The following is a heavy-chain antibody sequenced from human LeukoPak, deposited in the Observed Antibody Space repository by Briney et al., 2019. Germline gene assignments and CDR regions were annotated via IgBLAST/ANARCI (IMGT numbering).Heavy chain of an antibody. D-gene: IGHD2-21*02. Sequence: GESLKISCKGSGYSFTSYWIGWVRQMPGKGLEWMGIIYPGDSDTRYSPSFQGQVTISADKSISTAYLQWSSLKASDTAMYYCARQYCGGDCYFGPYFDYWGQGTLVTVSS. CDR1: GYSFTSYW. CDR3: ARQYCGGDCYFGPYFDY. V-gene: IGHV5-51*01. J-gene: IGHJ4*02. CDR2: IYPGDSDT.